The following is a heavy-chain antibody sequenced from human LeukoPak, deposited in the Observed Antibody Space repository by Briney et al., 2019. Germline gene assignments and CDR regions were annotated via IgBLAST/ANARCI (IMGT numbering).Heavy chain of an antibody. CDR3: AVEQSLLTFAPSYNWFDP. D-gene: IGHD6-19*01. CDR2: ISPIFGTA. V-gene: IGHV1-69*06. Sequence: ASGKVSCKASGGTFSSYAISWVRQAPGQGLGWMGRISPIFGTANYAQKFQGRVTITADTPTSTAYMELSSLSSEDTAVYYCAVEQSLLTFAPSYNWFDPWGQGTLVTVSS. J-gene: IGHJ5*02. CDR1: GGTFSSYA.